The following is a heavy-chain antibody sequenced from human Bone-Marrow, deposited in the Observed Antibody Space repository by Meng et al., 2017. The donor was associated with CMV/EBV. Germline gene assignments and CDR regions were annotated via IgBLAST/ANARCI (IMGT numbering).Heavy chain of an antibody. D-gene: IGHD3-10*01. CDR3: AGAPLYGSGSYGSYGMDV. V-gene: IGHV3-30-3*01. CDR2: ISYDGSNK. CDR1: GFTFSSYA. Sequence: GGSLRLSCAASGFTFSSYAMHWVRQAPGKALEWVAVISYDGSNKYYADSVKGRFTISRDNSKNTLYLQMNSLRAEDTAVYYCAGAPLYGSGSYGSYGMDVWGQGNTVTVSS. J-gene: IGHJ6*02.